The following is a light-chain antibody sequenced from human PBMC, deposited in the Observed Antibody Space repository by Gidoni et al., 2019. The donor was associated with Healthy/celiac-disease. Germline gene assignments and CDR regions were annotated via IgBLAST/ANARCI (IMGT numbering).Light chain of an antibody. CDR2: DVS. V-gene: IGLV2-14*01. J-gene: IGLJ2*01. Sequence: QSAMTQPASVSGSPGPSITISCTGTSSDVGGYNDVSWYQQHPGKAPKLIIYDVSNRPSGVSNRFSGSKSGNTASLTISGLQAEDEADYYCSSYTSSSTVVFGGGTKLTVL. CDR1: SSDVGGYND. CDR3: SSYTSSSTVV.